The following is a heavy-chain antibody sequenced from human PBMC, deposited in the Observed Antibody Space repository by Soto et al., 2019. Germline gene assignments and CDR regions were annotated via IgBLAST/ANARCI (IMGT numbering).Heavy chain of an antibody. V-gene: IGHV4-4*02. D-gene: IGHD5-12*01. CDR3: TKNSAYALDY. Sequence: PSETLSLTCDVSRYSINNNNWWSWVRQPPGGGLEWIGELHHGGSTNYNPSLESRATFSVDISKNQFFLKLSSVTAADTAVYYCTKNSAYALDYWGQGPLVTVYS. J-gene: IGHJ4*02. CDR1: RYSINNNNW. CDR2: LHHGGST.